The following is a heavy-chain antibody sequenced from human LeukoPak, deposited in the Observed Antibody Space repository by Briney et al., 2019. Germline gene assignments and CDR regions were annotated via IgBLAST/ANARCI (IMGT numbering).Heavy chain of an antibody. D-gene: IGHD3-3*01. CDR3: AREGDYDFWSGSRGYYYYMDV. CDR1: GGTFSSYA. Sequence: SVKVSCKASGGTFSSYAISWVRQAPGQGLEWMGGIIPIFGTANYAQKFQGRVTITADESTSTAYMELSSLRSEDTAVYYCAREGDYDFWSGSRGYYYYMDVWGKGTTVTVSS. V-gene: IGHV1-69*13. J-gene: IGHJ6*03. CDR2: IIPIFGTA.